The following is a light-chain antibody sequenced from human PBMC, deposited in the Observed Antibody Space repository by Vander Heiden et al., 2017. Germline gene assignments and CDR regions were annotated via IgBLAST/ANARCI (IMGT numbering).Light chain of an antibody. V-gene: IGKV3-11*01. CDR3: QQRCKWPPPT. CDR1: QSVSSY. J-gene: IGKJ4*01. Sequence: EIVLTQSPATLSLSPGERATLSCRASQSVSSYLAWYQQKPGQAPRLLIYDASNRAAGIPARFSGSGSGTDFTLTISSREPEDFTVYYCQQRCKWPPPTFGAGTKVEIK. CDR2: DAS.